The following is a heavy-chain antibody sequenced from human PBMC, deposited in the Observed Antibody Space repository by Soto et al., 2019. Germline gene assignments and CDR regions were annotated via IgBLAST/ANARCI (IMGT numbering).Heavy chain of an antibody. Sequence: GGSLRLSCAASGFTFSSYSINWVRQAPGKGLEWFSYITSDSSTISYADSVKGRFTVSRDNAKNSLYPQMNSLRDEDTAVYYCARVGRGVYGMDVWGQGTSVTVSS. CDR1: GFTFSSYS. CDR2: ITSDSSTI. V-gene: IGHV3-48*02. CDR3: ARVGRGVYGMDV. D-gene: IGHD2-8*01. J-gene: IGHJ6*02.